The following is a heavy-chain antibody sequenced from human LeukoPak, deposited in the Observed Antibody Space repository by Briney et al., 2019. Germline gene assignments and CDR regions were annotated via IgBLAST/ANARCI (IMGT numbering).Heavy chain of an antibody. J-gene: IGHJ4*02. V-gene: IGHV4-31*03. Sequence: KTSETLSLTCTVSGGSVSSGGYYWSWIRQHPGKGLEWIGYIYYSGSTYYNPSLKSRVTISVDTSKNQFSLKLSSVTAADTAVYYCARDAGDFFDYWGQGTLVTVSS. CDR2: IYYSGST. D-gene: IGHD2/OR15-2a*01. CDR1: GGSVSSGGYY. CDR3: ARDAGDFFDY.